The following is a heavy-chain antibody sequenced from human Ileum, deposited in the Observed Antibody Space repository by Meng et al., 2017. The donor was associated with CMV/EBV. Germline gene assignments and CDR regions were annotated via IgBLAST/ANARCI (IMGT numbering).Heavy chain of an antibody. Sequence: SETLSLTCTVSGGSINSGDYYWSWIRQPPGKGLEWIGYIYYSGSTSYNPSLKSRVTISVDTSKNQFSLKLSSVTAADTAVYYCAREGSYCSSTSCSKGPDYWGQGTLVTVSS. J-gene: IGHJ4*02. CDR3: AREGSYCSSTSCSKGPDY. V-gene: IGHV4-30-4*08. CDR2: IYYSGST. D-gene: IGHD2-2*01. CDR1: GGSINSGDYY.